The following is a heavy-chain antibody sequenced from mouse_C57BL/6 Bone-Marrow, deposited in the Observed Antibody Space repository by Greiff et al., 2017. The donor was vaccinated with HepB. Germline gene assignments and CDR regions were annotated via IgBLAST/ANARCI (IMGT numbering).Heavy chain of an antibody. CDR3: ARGGGYSNYETLYYFDY. CDR1: GFSLTSYG. V-gene: IGHV2-2*01. Sequence: QVQLQQSGPGLVQPSQSLSITCTVSGFSLTSYGVHWVRQSPGKGLEWLGVIWSGGSTDYNAAFISRLSISKDNSKSQVFFKMNSLQADDTAIYYCARGGGYSNYETLYYFDYWGQGTTLTVSS. J-gene: IGHJ2*01. CDR2: IWSGGST. D-gene: IGHD2-5*01.